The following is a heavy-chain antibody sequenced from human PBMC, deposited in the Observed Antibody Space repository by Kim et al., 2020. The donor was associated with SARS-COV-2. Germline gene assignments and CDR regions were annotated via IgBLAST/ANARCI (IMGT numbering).Heavy chain of an antibody. CDR1: GFTFSSYS. V-gene: IGHV3-48*04. CDR3: ARSRGYSYGYAVY. Sequence: GGSLRLSCAGSGFTFSSYSMNWVRQAPGKGLEWISYISSSSNTIDYADSVKGRFTISRDNAKNSLFLQMNSLRAEDTAVYYCARSRGYSYGYAVYWGQGT. D-gene: IGHD5-18*01. CDR2: ISSSSNTI. J-gene: IGHJ4*02.